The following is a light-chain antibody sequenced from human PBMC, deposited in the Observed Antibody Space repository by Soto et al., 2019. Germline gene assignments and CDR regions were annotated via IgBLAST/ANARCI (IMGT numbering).Light chain of an antibody. J-gene: IGLJ3*02. CDR1: SSDIGSYNY. Sequence: QSALTQPASVSGSPGQSITISCTGTSSDIGSYNYVSWYQQHPGNAPKLMIYDVSNRPSGVSNRFSGSKSGNTASLTISGLQAEDEADYYCSSYTSSSTWVFGGGTKVTVL. V-gene: IGLV2-14*03. CDR3: SSYTSSSTWV. CDR2: DVS.